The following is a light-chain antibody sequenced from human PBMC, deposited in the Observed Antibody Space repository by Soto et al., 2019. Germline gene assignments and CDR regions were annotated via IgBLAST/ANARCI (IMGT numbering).Light chain of an antibody. CDR2: LNSDGSH. V-gene: IGLV4-69*01. CDR3: QTWGAGIVV. J-gene: IGLJ2*01. CDR1: SGHSNYA. Sequence: QPVLTQSPSASASLGASVKLTCTLSSGHSNYATAWHQQQSEKGPRYLMKLNSDGSHSKGDGIPDRFSGSSSGAERYLTISSLQSEDEADYFGQTWGAGIVVFGGGTKLTVL.